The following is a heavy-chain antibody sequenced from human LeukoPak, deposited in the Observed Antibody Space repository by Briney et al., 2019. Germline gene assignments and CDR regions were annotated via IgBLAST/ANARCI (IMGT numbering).Heavy chain of an antibody. Sequence: PSETLSLTCTVSGGSISSYYWSWIRQPPGKGLEWIGYIYYSGSTNYNPSLKSRVAVSVDTSKNQFSLKLSSVTAADTAVYYCARSRPVFDYWGQGTLVTVSS. CDR1: GGSISSYY. J-gene: IGHJ4*02. V-gene: IGHV4-59*01. CDR2: IYYSGST. CDR3: ARSRPVFDY.